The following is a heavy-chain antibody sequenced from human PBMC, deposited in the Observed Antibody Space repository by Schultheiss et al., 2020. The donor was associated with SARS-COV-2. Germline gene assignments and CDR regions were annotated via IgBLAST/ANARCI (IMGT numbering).Heavy chain of an antibody. CDR2: ISSTSTI. J-gene: IGHJ4*02. V-gene: IGHV3-69-1*01. D-gene: IGHD3-3*02. CDR1: GFTFSMYG. CDR3: ASSYHISTYYYFDC. Sequence: GGSLRLSCAASGFTFSMYGMNWVRQAPGKGLEWVSSISSTSTIYYADSVKGRFTISRDNAKNSLYLQINSLKTEDTAVYYCASSYHISTYYYFDCWGQGTLVTVSS.